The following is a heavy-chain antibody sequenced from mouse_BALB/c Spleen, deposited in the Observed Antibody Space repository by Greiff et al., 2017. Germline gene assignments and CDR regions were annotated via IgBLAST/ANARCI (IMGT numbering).Heavy chain of an antibody. Sequence: EVKLMESGGGLVQPGGSRKLSCAASGFTFSSYGMSWVRQTPDKRLEWVATISSGGSYTYYPDSVKGRFTISRDNAKNTLYLQMSSLKSEDTAMYYCARQGYCGLYAMGYWGQGASVTGSS. V-gene: IGHV5-6*03. J-gene: IGHJ4*01. CDR2: ISSGGSYT. CDR3: ARQGYCGLYAMGY. CDR1: GFTFSSYG.